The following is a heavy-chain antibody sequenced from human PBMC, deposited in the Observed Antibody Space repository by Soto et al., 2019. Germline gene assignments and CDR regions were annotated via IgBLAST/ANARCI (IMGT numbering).Heavy chain of an antibody. J-gene: IGHJ5*02. CDR1: GGSIRSYY. D-gene: IGHD3-22*01. CDR2: MYYSGST. CDR3: ARFSMSGLNNWFDP. Sequence: SETLSLTCTVSGGSIRSYYWSWIRQPPGKRLEWIGYMYYSGSTNYNPSLKSRVTISIDTSKNQFSLKLSSVTAADTAVYYCARFSMSGLNNWFDPWGQGTLVTAPQ. V-gene: IGHV4-59*01.